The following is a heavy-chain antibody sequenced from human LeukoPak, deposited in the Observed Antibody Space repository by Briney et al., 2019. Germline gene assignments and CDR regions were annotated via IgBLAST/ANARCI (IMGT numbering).Heavy chain of an antibody. D-gene: IGHD3-3*01. J-gene: IGHJ4*02. CDR3: ARDLEDFWSGYYSRYFDY. Sequence: GASVKVSSKASVYTFTGYYMHWVRQAPGQGLEWMGWINPNSGGTNYAQKFQGRVTMTRDTSISTAYMELSRLRSDDTAVYYCARDLEDFWSGYYSRYFDYWGQGTLVTVSS. CDR2: INPNSGGT. CDR1: VYTFTGYY. V-gene: IGHV1-2*02.